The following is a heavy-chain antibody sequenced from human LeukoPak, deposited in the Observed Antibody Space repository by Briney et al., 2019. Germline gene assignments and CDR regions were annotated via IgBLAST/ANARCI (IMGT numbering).Heavy chain of an antibody. CDR3: ARAGSGYSYGFRPPKDY. CDR1: GFTFSSYE. CDR2: ISSSGSTI. J-gene: IGHJ4*02. D-gene: IGHD5-18*01. Sequence: GGSLRLSCAASGFTFSSYEMNWVRQAPGKGLEWVSYISSSGSTIYYADSVKGRFTISRDNAKNSLYLQMNTLRAEDTAVYYCARAGSGYSYGFRPPKDYWGQGTLVTVSS. V-gene: IGHV3-48*03.